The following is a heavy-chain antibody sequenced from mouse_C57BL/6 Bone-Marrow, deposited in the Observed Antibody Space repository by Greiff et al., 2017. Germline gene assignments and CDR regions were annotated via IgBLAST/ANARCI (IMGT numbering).Heavy chain of an antibody. CDR2: ISSGSSTI. J-gene: IGHJ1*03. Sequence: EVQLVESGGGLVKPGGSLKLSCAASGFTFSDYGMHWVRQAPEKGLEWVAYISSGSSTIYYADTVKGRFTISSDNAKNTLFLQMTSLRSEDTAMYYCAVYYYGSRRYFDVWGTGTTVTVSS. V-gene: IGHV5-17*01. D-gene: IGHD1-1*01. CDR3: AVYYYGSRRYFDV. CDR1: GFTFSDYG.